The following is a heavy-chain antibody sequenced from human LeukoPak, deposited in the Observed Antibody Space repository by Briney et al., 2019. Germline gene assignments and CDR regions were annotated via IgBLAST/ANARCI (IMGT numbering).Heavy chain of an antibody. J-gene: IGHJ4*02. CDR3: ARVEDYDILTGFDY. CDR1: GCSFSSYW. CDR2: IKQDGREK. V-gene: IGHV3-7*01. D-gene: IGHD3-9*01. Sequence: GGSLRLSCAASGCSFSSYWMSWVRQAQGKGLEWVANIKQDGREKYYVDSVKGRFTISRDNAKNSLYLQMNSLRAEDTAVYYCARVEDYDILTGFDYWGQGTLVTVSS.